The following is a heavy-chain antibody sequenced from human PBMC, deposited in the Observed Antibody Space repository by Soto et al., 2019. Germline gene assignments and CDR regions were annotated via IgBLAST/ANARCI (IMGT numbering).Heavy chain of an antibody. Sequence: GASVKVSGKASGYTFTSYYMHWVRQAPGQGLEWMGIINPSGGSTSYAQKFQGRVTMTRDTSTSTVYMELSSLRSEDTAVYYCARTRRLSTNLNWFDPWGQGTLVTVSS. CDR2: INPSGGST. D-gene: IGHD3-16*01. J-gene: IGHJ5*02. CDR1: GYTFTSYY. CDR3: ARTRRLSTNLNWFDP. V-gene: IGHV1-46*03.